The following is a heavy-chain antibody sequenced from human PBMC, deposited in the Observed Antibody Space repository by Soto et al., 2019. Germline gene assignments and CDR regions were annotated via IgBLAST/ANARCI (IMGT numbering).Heavy chain of an antibody. Sequence: GASLKVSCKASGGTFSSYAISWVRQAPGQGLEWMGGIIPIFGTANYAQKFQGRVTITADESTSTAYMELSSLRSEDTAVYYCAGSNLPKHNHYYGAHDYWGQGTLVTVSS. J-gene: IGHJ4*02. CDR1: GGTFSSYA. CDR3: AGSNLPKHNHYYGAHDY. V-gene: IGHV1-69*13. CDR2: IIPIFGTA. D-gene: IGHD3-10*01.